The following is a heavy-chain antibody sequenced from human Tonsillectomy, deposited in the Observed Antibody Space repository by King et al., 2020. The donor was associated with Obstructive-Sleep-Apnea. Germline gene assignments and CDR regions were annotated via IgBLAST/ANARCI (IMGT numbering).Heavy chain of an antibody. CDR1: GGSISSGAYS. J-gene: IGHJ4*02. CDR2: IYYSGST. V-gene: IGHV4-30-4*07. Sequence: LQLQESGPGLVKPSQTLSLTCAVSGGSISSGAYSWSWIRQPPGKGLEWIGYIYYSGSTYYNPSLKGRVTISVDTSKNQFSLKLSSVTAPDTAVYYCARGGDYGDYRTAVGADYWGQGTLVTVSS. CDR3: ARGGDYGDYRTAVGADY. D-gene: IGHD4-17*01.